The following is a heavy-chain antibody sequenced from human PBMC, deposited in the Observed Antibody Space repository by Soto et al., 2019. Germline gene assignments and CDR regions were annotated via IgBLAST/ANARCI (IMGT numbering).Heavy chain of an antibody. CDR1: GFTFSTFV. CDR2: LSGSGHNT. J-gene: IGHJ5*02. V-gene: IGHV3-23*01. Sequence: GGSLRLSCAASGFTFSTFVMTWVRQAPGKGLEWVSGLSGSGHNTYYADSVKGQFTISRDNSKDMLFLQMNSLRTEDTAVYYCARGTTAAPWGLGTLVTVSS. D-gene: IGHD6-25*01. CDR3: ARGTTAAP.